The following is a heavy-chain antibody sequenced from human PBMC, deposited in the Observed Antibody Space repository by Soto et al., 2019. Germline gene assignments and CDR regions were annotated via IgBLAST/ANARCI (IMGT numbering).Heavy chain of an antibody. D-gene: IGHD2-21*02. V-gene: IGHV1-69*05. CDR2: IIPIFGTA. CDR1: GGTFSSYA. J-gene: IGHJ5*02. CDR3: ARGCGGDCYSPVHNWFDP. Sequence: ASVKVSCKASGGTFSSYAISCVRQAPGQGLEWMGGIIPIFGTANYAQKFQGRVTITTDESTSTAYMELSSLRSEDTAVYYCARGCGGDCYSPVHNWFDPWGQGTLVTVSS.